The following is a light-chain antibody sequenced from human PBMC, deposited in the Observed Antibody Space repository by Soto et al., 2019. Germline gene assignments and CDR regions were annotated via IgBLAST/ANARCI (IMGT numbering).Light chain of an antibody. CDR2: GAA. V-gene: IGKV3-15*01. CDR1: QSVSSN. CDR3: QQYNSWPPWT. Sequence: DIVMTQSPATLSVSPGERATLSCRASQSVSSNFARYQQKPAHAPRRLIYGAATRATGITAKCSGSGSGTKFTPTTISLQSEDFAVYYCQQYNSWPPWTFGQGTKVDIK. J-gene: IGKJ1*01.